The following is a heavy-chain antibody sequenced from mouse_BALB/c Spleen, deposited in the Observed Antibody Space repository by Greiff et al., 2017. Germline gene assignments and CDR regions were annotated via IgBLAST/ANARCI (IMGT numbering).Heavy chain of an antibody. V-gene: IGHV5-17*02. J-gene: IGHJ4*01. D-gene: IGHD3-1*01. CDR3: AGAKSMDY. CDR1: GFTFSSFG. CDR2: ISSGSSTI. Sequence: EVMLVESGGGLVQPGGSRKLSCAASGFTFSSFGMHWVRQAPEKGLEWVAYISSGSSTIYYADTVKGRFTISRDNPKNTLFLQMTSLRSEDTAMYYCAGAKSMDYWGQGTSVTVSA.